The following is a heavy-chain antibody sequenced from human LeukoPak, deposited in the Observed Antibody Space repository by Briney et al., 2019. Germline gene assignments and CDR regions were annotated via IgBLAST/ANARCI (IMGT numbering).Heavy chain of an antibody. Sequence: GGSLRLSCAASGFTFSSYSMNWVRQAPGKGLEWVSVIYSGGSTYYADSVKGRFTISRDNSKNTLYLQMNSLRAEDTAVYYCARDGGGYPHYYYYGMDVWGQGTTVTVSS. D-gene: IGHD2-15*01. V-gene: IGHV3-66*01. CDR2: IYSGGST. J-gene: IGHJ6*02. CDR3: ARDGGGYPHYYYYGMDV. CDR1: GFTFSSYS.